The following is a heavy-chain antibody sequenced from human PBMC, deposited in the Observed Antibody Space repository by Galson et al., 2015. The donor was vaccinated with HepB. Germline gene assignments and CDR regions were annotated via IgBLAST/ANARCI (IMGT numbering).Heavy chain of an antibody. D-gene: IGHD2-2*02. CDR1: GYTFTGYY. CDR2: INPNRGGT. Sequence: SVKVSCKASGYTFTGYYMHWVRQAPGQGLEWMGWINPNRGGTNYAQKFQGRVTMTRDTSISTAYMELSRLRSDDTAVYYCASAGHVVVPAAITWGQGTLVTVSS. CDR3: ASAGHVVVPAAIT. V-gene: IGHV1-2*02. J-gene: IGHJ5*02.